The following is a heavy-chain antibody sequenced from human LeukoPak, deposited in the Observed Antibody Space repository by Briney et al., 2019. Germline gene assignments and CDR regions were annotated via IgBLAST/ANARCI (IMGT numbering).Heavy chain of an antibody. V-gene: IGHV4-61*01. CDR2: IYYSGST. Sequence: SETLSLTCTVSGGSVSSGSYYWSWIRQPPGKGLEWIGYIYYSGSTNYNPSLKSRVTISVDTSKNQFSLKLSSVTAADTAVYYCARDNWNYEGNWFDPWGQGTLVTVSS. CDR3: ARDNWNYEGNWFDP. J-gene: IGHJ5*02. CDR1: GGSVSSGSYY. D-gene: IGHD1-7*01.